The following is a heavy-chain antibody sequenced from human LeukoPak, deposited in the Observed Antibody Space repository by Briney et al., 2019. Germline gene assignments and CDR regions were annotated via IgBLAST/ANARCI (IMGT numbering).Heavy chain of an antibody. CDR1: GFTFSSYA. CDR2: ISYDGSNK. J-gene: IGHJ4*02. D-gene: IGHD6-13*01. Sequence: GGSLRLSCAASGFTFSSYAMHWVRQAPGKGLEWVAVISYDGSNKYYADSVKGRFTISRDNSKNTLYLQMNSLRAEDTAVYYCAREEILAAAGNFDYWGQGTLVTVSS. V-gene: IGHV3-30*04. CDR3: AREEILAAAGNFDY.